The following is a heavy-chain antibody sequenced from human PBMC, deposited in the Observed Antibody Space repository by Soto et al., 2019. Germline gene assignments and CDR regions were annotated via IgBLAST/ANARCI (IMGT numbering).Heavy chain of an antibody. J-gene: IGHJ5*02. CDR3: ERGSRFDP. D-gene: IGHD1-26*01. Sequence: QVQLLESGPKLVKPSQTLSLNCTVSGASITTAYYWTWVRQHPVKGLEWIGHIYYTGNTYYNPSLMSRLNISLYTSNTQFSPQLESVTAADTAIYYCERGSRFDPWGQRTLVTVSS. CDR1: GASITTAYY. V-gene: IGHV4-31*03. CDR2: IYYTGNT.